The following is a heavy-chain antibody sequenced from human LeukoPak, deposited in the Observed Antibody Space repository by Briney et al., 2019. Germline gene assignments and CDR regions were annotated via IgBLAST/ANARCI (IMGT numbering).Heavy chain of an antibody. CDR2: IHYSGTT. V-gene: IGHV4-39*01. CDR3: ARQRGYCSGGSCYRTPHFDS. CDR1: GGSISSSSYY. J-gene: IGHJ4*02. D-gene: IGHD2-15*01. Sequence: PSETLPLTCTVSGGSISSSSYYWGWIRQPPGKGLKGIGSIHYSGTTYYNPSLKSRVTISVDTSKNQFSVKLCSVAAAAAAVYFCARQRGYCSGGSCYRTPHFDSWGQGTLLTVSS.